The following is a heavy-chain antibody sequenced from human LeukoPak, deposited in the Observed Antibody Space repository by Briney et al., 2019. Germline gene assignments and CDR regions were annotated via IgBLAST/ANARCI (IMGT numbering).Heavy chain of an antibody. J-gene: IGHJ6*02. V-gene: IGHV1-8*01. CDR1: GYTFTSYD. CDR2: MNPNSGNT. Sequence: GASVKVSCKASGYTFTSYDINWVRQATGQGLEWMGWMNPNSGNTGYAQKFQGRVTMTRNTSISTAYMELSSLRSEDTAVYYCARDPDIVATNYGMDVWGQGTTVTVSS. CDR3: ARDPDIVATNYGMDV. D-gene: IGHD5-12*01.